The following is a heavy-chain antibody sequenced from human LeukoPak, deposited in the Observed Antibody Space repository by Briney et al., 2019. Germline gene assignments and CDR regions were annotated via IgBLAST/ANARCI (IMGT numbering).Heavy chain of an antibody. J-gene: IGHJ6*03. V-gene: IGHV4-4*09. Sequence: SETLSLTCTVSSASISSYYWSWLRQPPGKELEWIGYIHTSGSTRFNPSLQSRVTLSFDTSKDQFSLKLTSLTAADTAVYYCARHLSSTSYPFYYYLDVWGKGTTVTVSS. CDR1: SASISSYY. CDR3: ARHLSSTSYPFYYYLDV. CDR2: IHTSGST. D-gene: IGHD2-2*02.